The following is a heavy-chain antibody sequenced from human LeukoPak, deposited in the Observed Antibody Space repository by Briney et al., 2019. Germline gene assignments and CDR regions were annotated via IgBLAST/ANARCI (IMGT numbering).Heavy chain of an antibody. CDR3: ARGDYGDYVRSLYFDY. Sequence: GGSLRLSCAASGFTVSSNYMSWVRQAPGKGLEWVSVIYSGGSTYYADSVKGRFTISRDNSKNTLYLQMNSLRAEDTAVYYCARGDYGDYVRSLYFDYWGQGTLVTVSS. CDR2: IYSGGST. J-gene: IGHJ4*02. V-gene: IGHV3-66*01. D-gene: IGHD4-17*01. CDR1: GFTVSSNY.